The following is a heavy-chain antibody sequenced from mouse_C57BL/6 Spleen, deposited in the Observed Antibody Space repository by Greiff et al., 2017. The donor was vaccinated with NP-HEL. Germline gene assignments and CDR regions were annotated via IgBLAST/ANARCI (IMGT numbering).Heavy chain of an antibody. D-gene: IGHD3-3*01. CDR3: ARGEGDDFDY. CDR2: ISGGGGNT. V-gene: IGHV5-9*01. Sequence: EVKVEESGGGLVKPGGSLKLSCAASGFTFSSYTMSWVRQTPEKRLEWVATISGGGGNTYYPDSVKGRFTISRDNAKNTLYLQMSSLRSEDTALYYCARGEGDDFDYWGQGTTLTVSS. J-gene: IGHJ2*01. CDR1: GFTFSSYT.